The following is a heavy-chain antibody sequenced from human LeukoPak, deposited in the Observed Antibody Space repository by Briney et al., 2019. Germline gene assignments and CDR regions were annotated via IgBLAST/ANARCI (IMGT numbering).Heavy chain of an antibody. CDR3: ARKRNSYGGFAY. D-gene: IGHD5-18*01. J-gene: IGHJ4*02. V-gene: IGHV3-7*01. CDR2: IKQDGSEK. CDR1: GFTFSTYW. Sequence: GGSLRLSWAASGFTFSTYWMSWVRQAPGKGLEWVANIKQDGSEKYYVGSVKGRFTISRDNAENSLYLQMNSLRAEDTAVYYCARKRNSYGGFAYWGQGTLVTVSS.